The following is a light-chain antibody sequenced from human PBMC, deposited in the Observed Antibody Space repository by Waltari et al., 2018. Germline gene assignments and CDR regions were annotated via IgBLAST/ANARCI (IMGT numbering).Light chain of an antibody. Sequence: IVLTQSPGTLSLSPGERATLSCRASQSISTFLAWYQQRPGQAPRLLIYATSSRATGIPDRFSGSGSGTDFSLTINRLEPEDFAVYYCQHYVRLPATFGQGTKVEIK. CDR1: QSISTF. V-gene: IGKV3-20*01. CDR2: ATS. J-gene: IGKJ1*01. CDR3: QHYVRLPAT.